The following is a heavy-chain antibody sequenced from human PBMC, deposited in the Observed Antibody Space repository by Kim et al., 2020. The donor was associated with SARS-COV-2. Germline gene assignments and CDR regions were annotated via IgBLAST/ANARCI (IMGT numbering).Heavy chain of an antibody. CDR3: AKEVAVNSMGRGVAP. D-gene: IGHD3-10*01. V-gene: IGHV3-30*02. J-gene: IGHJ5*02. Sequence: DSVTGRVTISRDNSRNTLYLQMNSLRVEDTAGYYCAKEVAVNSMGRGVAPWGQGTLVTVSS.